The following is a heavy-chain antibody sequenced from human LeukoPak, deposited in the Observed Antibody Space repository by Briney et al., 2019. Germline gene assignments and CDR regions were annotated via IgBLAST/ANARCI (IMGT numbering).Heavy chain of an antibody. Sequence: SETLSLTCAVYGGSFSTYYWTWIRQPPGKGLEWIGEINHSGSTNYNPSLKSRVTISEDTSKNQFSLKLSSVTAADTAVYYCARGGGYYDFWSGYVWGQGTLVTVSS. V-gene: IGHV4-34*01. CDR2: INHSGST. CDR1: GGSFSTYY. CDR3: ARGGGYYDFWSGYV. D-gene: IGHD3-3*01. J-gene: IGHJ4*02.